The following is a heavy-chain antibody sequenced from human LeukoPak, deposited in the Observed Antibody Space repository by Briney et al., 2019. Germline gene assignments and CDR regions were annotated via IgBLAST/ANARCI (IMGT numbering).Heavy chain of an antibody. CDR3: AREANCSGGSCQYYYYYYMDV. J-gene: IGHJ6*03. Sequence: ASVKVSCKASGYTFTSYDINWVRQATGQGLEWMGWMNPNSGNTGYAQKFQGRVTMTRNTSISTAYMELSSLRSEDTAVYYCAREANCSGGSCQYYYYYYMDVWGKGTTVTVSS. D-gene: IGHD2-15*01. CDR2: MNPNSGNT. V-gene: IGHV1-8*01. CDR1: GYTFTSYD.